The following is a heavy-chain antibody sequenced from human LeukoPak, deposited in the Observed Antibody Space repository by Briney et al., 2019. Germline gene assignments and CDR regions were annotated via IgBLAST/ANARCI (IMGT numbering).Heavy chain of an antibody. Sequence: GGSLRLSCAASGFTFSSYSMNWVRQAPGKGLEWVSSISSSSGYIYYADSVKGRFTISRDNAKNSLYLQMNSLRAEDTAVYYCARGPPYYDFWSGYQKNYYYYGMDVWGQGTTVTVSS. J-gene: IGHJ6*02. CDR1: GFTFSSYS. CDR3: ARGPPYYDFWSGYQKNYYYYGMDV. V-gene: IGHV3-21*01. D-gene: IGHD3-3*01. CDR2: ISSSSGYI.